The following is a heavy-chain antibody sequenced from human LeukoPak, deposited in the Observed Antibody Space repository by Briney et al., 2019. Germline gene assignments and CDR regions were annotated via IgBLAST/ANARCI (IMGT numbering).Heavy chain of an antibody. D-gene: IGHD6-13*01. CDR1: GYTFTSYA. J-gene: IGHJ4*02. Sequence: ASVKVSCKASGYTFTSYAMHWVRQAPGQRLEWMGWINAGNGNTKYSQTFQGRVTITRDTSASTAYMELSSLRSEDTAVYYCASRGGYSSSWYVFDYWGQGTLVTVSS. CDR3: ASRGGYSSSWYVFDY. CDR2: INAGNGNT. V-gene: IGHV1-3*01.